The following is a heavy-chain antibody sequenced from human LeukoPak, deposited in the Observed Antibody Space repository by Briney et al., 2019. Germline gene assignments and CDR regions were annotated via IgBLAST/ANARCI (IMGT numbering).Heavy chain of an antibody. Sequence: GGSLRLSCAASGFNFDLFAMHWVRQTPGKGLEWVSSISWDSATIAYVDSVRGRFTISRDSAKNSLYLQMTNLRPDDTALYYCVRDRYESRTFPDYWGQGILVTVST. J-gene: IGHJ4*02. V-gene: IGHV3-9*01. CDR1: GFNFDLFA. CDR3: VRDRYESRTFPDY. CDR2: ISWDSATI. D-gene: IGHD3-22*01.